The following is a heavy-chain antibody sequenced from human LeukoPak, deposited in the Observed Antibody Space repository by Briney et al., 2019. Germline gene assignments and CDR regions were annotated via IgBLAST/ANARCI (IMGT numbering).Heavy chain of an antibody. J-gene: IGHJ4*02. D-gene: IGHD1-26*01. V-gene: IGHV3-21*01. CDR1: GFTFSAYT. Sequence: GGSLRLSCAASGFTFSAYTMNWVRQAPGKGLEWVSSISSGSSYIYYADSVKGRFTISRDNANNSLYLQMNSLRADDTAVYYCARVGGGSYSSDFWGQGTLVTVSS. CDR3: ARVGGGSYSSDF. CDR2: ISSGSSYI.